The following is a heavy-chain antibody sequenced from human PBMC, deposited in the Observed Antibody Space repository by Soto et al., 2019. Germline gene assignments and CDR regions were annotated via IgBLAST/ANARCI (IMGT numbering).Heavy chain of an antibody. CDR3: ARGTNGPIYYFYGMDV. Sequence: EVQLLQSGGGLVQPGGSLRLSCAASGFTFSTYAMNWVRQAPGKGLEWVSVISGSADHTYSADSVKGRFTISRDNFKNMLYLQMNSLRAEDTAVYYCARGTNGPIYYFYGMDVWGQGTTVTVSS. CDR1: GFTFSTYA. V-gene: IGHV3-23*01. CDR2: ISGSADHT. J-gene: IGHJ6*02. D-gene: IGHD2-8*01.